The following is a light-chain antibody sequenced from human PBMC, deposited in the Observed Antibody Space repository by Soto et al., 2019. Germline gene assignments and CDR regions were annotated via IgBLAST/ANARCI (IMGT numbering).Light chain of an antibody. Sequence: EIVLTQSPATLSLSPGERATLSCRASESVSNFLAWYQHKPGQAPRLLIYASSNRATGIPDRFSGSASGTDFTLTINRLEPEDFAVYYCQLYGISPHFGQGTRLEI. CDR1: ESVSNF. CDR2: ASS. J-gene: IGKJ5*01. V-gene: IGKV3-20*01. CDR3: QLYGISPH.